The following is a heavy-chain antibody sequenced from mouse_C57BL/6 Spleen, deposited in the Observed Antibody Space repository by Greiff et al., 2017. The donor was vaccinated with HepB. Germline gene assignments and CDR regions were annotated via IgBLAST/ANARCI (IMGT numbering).Heavy chain of an antibody. V-gene: IGHV3-2*02. D-gene: IGHD1-2*01. CDR2: ISYSGST. J-gene: IGHJ2*01. CDR3: ARTARIKY. CDR1: GYSITSGYG. Sequence: EVQLQESGPGLVKPSQSLSLTCTVTGYSITSGYGWNWNRQAPGNKLEWRGHISYSGSTNYNPSLKSRNTITRDTSKNQFFLQLNSVTTEDTATYYCARTARIKYWCQGTTLTVSA.